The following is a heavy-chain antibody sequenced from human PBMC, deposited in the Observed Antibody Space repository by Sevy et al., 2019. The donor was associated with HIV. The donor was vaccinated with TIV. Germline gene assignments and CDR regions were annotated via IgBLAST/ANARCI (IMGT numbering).Heavy chain of an antibody. CDR1: GFTFSTYG. Sequence: GGSLRLACAASGFTFSTYGMHWVRQAPGKGLEWVAVISYHGRNKFYGDSVEGRFTISRDNSKKTLYLQMNSLRAEDTAVYYCAKDFTGYNGMDVWGQGTMVTVSS. CDR3: AKDFTGYNGMDV. CDR2: ISYHGRNK. V-gene: IGHV3-30*18. D-gene: IGHD3-9*01. J-gene: IGHJ6*02.